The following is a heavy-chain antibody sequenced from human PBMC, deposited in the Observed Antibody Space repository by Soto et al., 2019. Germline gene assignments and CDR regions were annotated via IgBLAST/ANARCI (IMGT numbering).Heavy chain of an antibody. CDR3: SKYGGDFPYTPMIPPGY. V-gene: IGHV3-23*01. J-gene: IGHJ4*02. Sequence: EVQLLESGGGLVQPGGSLRLSCAASGFTFASYAMSWVRQAPGKGLEWVSAISASGGSTYFADSVKGRFTISRDNSKNTLYLQMKSLRAEDTAVYYCSKYGGDFPYTPMIPPGYWGQGTLVTVSS. CDR1: GFTFASYA. CDR2: ISASGGST. D-gene: IGHD5-18*01.